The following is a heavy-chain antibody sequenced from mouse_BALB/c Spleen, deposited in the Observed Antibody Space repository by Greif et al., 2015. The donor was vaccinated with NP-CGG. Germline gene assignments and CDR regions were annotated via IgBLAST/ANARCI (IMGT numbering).Heavy chain of an antibody. CDR2: ISYSGST. Sequence: DVQLQESGPGLVKPSQSLSLTCTVTGYSITSDYAWNWIRQFPGNKLEWMGYISYSGSTSYNPSLKSRISITRDTSKNQFFLQLNSVTTEDTATYYCARHYYGSYYFDYWGQGTTLTVSS. V-gene: IGHV3-2*02. D-gene: IGHD1-2*01. CDR1: GYSITSDYA. CDR3: ARHYYGSYYFDY. J-gene: IGHJ2*01.